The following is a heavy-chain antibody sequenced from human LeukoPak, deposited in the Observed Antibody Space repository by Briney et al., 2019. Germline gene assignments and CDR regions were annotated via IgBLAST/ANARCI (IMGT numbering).Heavy chain of an antibody. D-gene: IGHD3-10*01. CDR3: ARLEPIISS. Sequence: SETLSLTCTVSGGSISSSSYYWGWIRQPPGKGLEWIGSIYYSGSTYYNPSLKSRVTISVDTSKNQFSLKLSSVTAADTAVYYCARLEPIISSWGQGTLVTVSS. J-gene: IGHJ4*02. CDR2: IYYSGST. CDR1: GGSISSSSYY. V-gene: IGHV4-39*01.